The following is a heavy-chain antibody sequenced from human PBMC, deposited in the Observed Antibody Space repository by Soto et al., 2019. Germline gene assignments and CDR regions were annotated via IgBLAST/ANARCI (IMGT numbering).Heavy chain of an antibody. CDR3: AKGLRRLLRTQYYYGLDV. V-gene: IGHV3-23*01. CDR1: GFTFSPYA. D-gene: IGHD3-10*01. J-gene: IGHJ6*02. CDR2: ISGSGGST. Sequence: EVQLLESGGGLVQPGGSLRLSCAASGFTFSPYAMSWVRQAPGKGLEWVSSISGSGGSTHYADSVKGRFTVSRDNSKRALSLQMSSLRVEDTSTYYCAKGLRRLLRTQYYYGLDVWGRGTTVTVSS.